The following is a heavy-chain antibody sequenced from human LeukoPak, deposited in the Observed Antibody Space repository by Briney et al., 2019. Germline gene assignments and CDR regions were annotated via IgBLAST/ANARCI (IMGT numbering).Heavy chain of an antibody. CDR1: GYTFTGYY. D-gene: IGHD3-3*01. CDR3: ARDPLTYYDFWSGYTPHYGMDV. Sequence: ASVKVSCKASGYTFTGYYMHWVRQAPGQGLEWMGWISPNSGGTNYAQKFQGRVTMTRDTSISTAYMELSRLRSDDTAVYYCARDPLTYYDFWSGYTPHYGMDVWGQGTTVTVSS. J-gene: IGHJ6*02. V-gene: IGHV1-2*02. CDR2: ISPNSGGT.